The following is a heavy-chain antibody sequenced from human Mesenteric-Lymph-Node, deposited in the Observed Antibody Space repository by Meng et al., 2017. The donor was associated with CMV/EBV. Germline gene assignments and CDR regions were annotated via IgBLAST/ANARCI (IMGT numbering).Heavy chain of an antibody. J-gene: IGHJ4*02. CDR2: IIPIFGTA. CDR1: GGTFSSYA. V-gene: IGHV1-69*13. Sequence: VKVSCKASGGTFSSYAISWVRQAPGQGLEWMGGIIPIFGTANYAQKFQGRVTITTDESTSTAYMELSSLRSEDTAVYYCASLVTLRQGSIYWGQGTLVTVSS. D-gene: IGHD2/OR15-2a*01. CDR3: ASLVTLRQGSIY.